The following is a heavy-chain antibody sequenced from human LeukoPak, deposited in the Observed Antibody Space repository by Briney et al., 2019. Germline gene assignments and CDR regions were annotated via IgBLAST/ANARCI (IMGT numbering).Heavy chain of an antibody. D-gene: IGHD3-22*01. V-gene: IGHV3-49*03. CDR2: IRSKAYGGTT. J-gene: IGHJ4*02. CDR3: TGGSYYYDSSGYLTDY. CDR1: GFTFGDYA. Sequence: GGSLRLSCTASGFTFGDYAMSWFSQAPGKGLEWVGFIRSKAYGGTTEYAASVKGRFTISRDDSKSIAYLQMNSLKTEDTAVYYCTGGSYYYDSSGYLTDYWGQGTLVTVSS.